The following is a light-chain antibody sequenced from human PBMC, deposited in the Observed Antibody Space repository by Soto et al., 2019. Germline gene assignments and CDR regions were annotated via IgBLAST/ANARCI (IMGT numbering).Light chain of an antibody. Sequence: QSVLTQPPSASGTPGQRVTISCSGSRSSVGSNTEIWYHHLPGTAPKLLIYSINHRPSGVPDRFSASKAGASASLAISGLQSEDEGDYYCAAWDGSLGGFYVFGSGTKVTVL. CDR1: RSSVGSNT. V-gene: IGLV1-44*01. J-gene: IGLJ1*01. CDR2: SIN. CDR3: AAWDGSLGGFYV.